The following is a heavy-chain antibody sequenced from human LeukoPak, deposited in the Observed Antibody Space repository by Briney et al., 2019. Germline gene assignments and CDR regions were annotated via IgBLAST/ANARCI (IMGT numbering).Heavy chain of an antibody. Sequence: SVKVSCKASGYTFTSYDINWVRQAPGQGLEWMGGIIPIFGTANYAQKFQGRVTITADESTSTAYMELSSLRSEDTAVYYCARDQGGIVGYFDYWGQGTLVTVSS. CDR1: GYTFTSYD. V-gene: IGHV1-69*13. J-gene: IGHJ4*02. CDR2: IIPIFGTA. CDR3: ARDQGGIVGYFDY. D-gene: IGHD1-26*01.